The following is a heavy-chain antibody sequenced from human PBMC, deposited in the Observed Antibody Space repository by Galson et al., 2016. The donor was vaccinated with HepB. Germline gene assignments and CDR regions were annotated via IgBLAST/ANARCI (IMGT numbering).Heavy chain of an antibody. Sequence: SLRLSCAAAGFAFQNYGMHWVRQAPGKGLEWVAVISADGRSKYCADSVRGRCAIFRDNSKDTVYLQMDRLRVDDTAVYYCAKDYVILWRKEQRDYYMNLWGIGTTVLVSS. D-gene: IGHD2-21*01. V-gene: IGHV3-30*18. CDR1: GFAFQNYG. CDR3: AKDYVILWRKEQRDYYMNL. J-gene: IGHJ6*03. CDR2: ISADGRSK.